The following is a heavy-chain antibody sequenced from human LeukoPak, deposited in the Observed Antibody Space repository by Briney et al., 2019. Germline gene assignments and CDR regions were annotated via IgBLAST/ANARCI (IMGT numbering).Heavy chain of an antibody. CDR3: ARHKTAYDILTGSSPYYFDY. CDR2: IYPGDSDT. CDR1: GYSFTSYW. J-gene: IGHJ4*02. Sequence: GESLKISCKGSGYSFTSYWIGWVRQMPGKGLEWMGTIYPGDSDTRYSPSFQGQVTISADKSISTAYLQWSSLKASDTAMYYCARHKTAYDILTGSSPYYFDYWGQGTLVTVSS. V-gene: IGHV5-51*01. D-gene: IGHD3-9*01.